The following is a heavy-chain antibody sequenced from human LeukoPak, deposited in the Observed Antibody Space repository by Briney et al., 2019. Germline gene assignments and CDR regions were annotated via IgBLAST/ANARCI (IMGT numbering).Heavy chain of an antibody. D-gene: IGHD3-10*01. Sequence: PSETLSLTCAVYGGSFSGYYWSWIRQPPGKGLEWIGEINHSGSTNYNPSLKSRVTISVDASKNQFSLKLSSVTAADTAVYYCARGRMVRDYYYYYMDVWGKGTTVTVSS. J-gene: IGHJ6*03. CDR2: INHSGST. CDR3: ARGRMVRDYYYYYMDV. CDR1: GGSFSGYY. V-gene: IGHV4-34*01.